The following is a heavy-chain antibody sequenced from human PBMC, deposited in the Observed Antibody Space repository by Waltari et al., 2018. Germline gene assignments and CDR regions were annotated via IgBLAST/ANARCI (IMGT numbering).Heavy chain of an antibody. CDR1: GYNFHGHY. D-gene: IGHD3-9*01. CDR2: INPNSGGT. J-gene: IGHJ4*02. Sequence: QVQLVQSGAEVKKPGASVTVPCKAAGYNFHGHYMHWVRQAPGQGLEWMGRINPNSGGTNYAQKFQGRFTMTRDTSISTAYMELSRLRSDDTAVYYCARVRLDILTGSDYWGQGTLVTVSS. CDR3: ARVRLDILTGSDY. V-gene: IGHV1-2*06.